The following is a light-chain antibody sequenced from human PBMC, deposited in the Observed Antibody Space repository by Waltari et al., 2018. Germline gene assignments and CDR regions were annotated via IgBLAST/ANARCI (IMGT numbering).Light chain of an antibody. V-gene: IGKV3-11*01. CDR2: DAS. Sequence: EIVLTQSPATLSLSPGERATLSCRASQSVNYFLAWFQQKPGQAPRLLIYDASNRATGIPARFSGSGSGTDFTLTISSLEPEDFAVYDCQQRTNWPLTFGGGTKVEIK. CDR1: QSVNYF. CDR3: QQRTNWPLT. J-gene: IGKJ4*01.